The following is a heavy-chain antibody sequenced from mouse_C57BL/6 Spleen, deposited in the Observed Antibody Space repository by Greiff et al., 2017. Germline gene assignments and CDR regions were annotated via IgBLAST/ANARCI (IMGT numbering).Heavy chain of an antibody. D-gene: IGHD1-1*01. CDR2: ISGGGGNT. V-gene: IGHV5-9*01. J-gene: IGHJ1*03. Sequence: DVKVEESGGGLVKPGGSLKLSCAASGFTFSSYTMSWVRQTPEKRLEWVATISGGGGNTYYPDSVKGRFTISRDNAKNTLYLQMSSLRSEDTALYYCARHADDYGSSYDWYFDVWGTGTTVTVSS. CDR3: ARHADDYGSSYDWYFDV. CDR1: GFTFSSYT.